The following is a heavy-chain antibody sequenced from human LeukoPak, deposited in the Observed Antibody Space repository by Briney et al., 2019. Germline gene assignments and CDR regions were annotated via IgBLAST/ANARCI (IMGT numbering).Heavy chain of an antibody. CDR2: INPNSGGA. CDR3: ASFGGFWSGPFDY. J-gene: IGHJ4*02. D-gene: IGHD3-3*01. Sequence: ALVKVSXKASGYTFIGYYTHWVRQAPGQGLEWMGWINPNSGGANYAQKFQGRVTMTRDTSISTAYMELSRLRSDDTAVYYCASFGGFWSGPFDYWGQGTLVTVSS. CDR1: GYTFIGYY. V-gene: IGHV1-2*02.